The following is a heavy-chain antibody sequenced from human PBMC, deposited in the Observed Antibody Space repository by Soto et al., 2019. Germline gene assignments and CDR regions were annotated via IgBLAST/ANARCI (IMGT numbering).Heavy chain of an antibody. CDR1: GGTFSSYA. J-gene: IGHJ6*02. CDR3: ARWSIVLRFLEWFPPYYYCGMDV. Sequence: SVKVSCKASGGTFSSYAISWVRQAPGQGLEWMGGIIPIFGTANYAQKFQGRVTITADESTSTAYMELSSLRSEGTAVYYCARWSIVLRFLEWFPPYYYCGMDVWGQGTTVTVSS. D-gene: IGHD3-3*01. CDR2: IIPIFGTA. V-gene: IGHV1-69*13.